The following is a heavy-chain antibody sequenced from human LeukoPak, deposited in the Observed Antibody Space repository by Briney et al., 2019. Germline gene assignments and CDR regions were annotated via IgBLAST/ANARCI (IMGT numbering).Heavy chain of an antibody. J-gene: IGHJ4*02. CDR3: AKGPNYDFWSGYYYYFDY. V-gene: IGHV3-23*01. CDR2: ISGSGGST. D-gene: IGHD3-3*01. CDR1: GFTFSSYA. Sequence: GGSLRLSCAASGFTFSSYAMSWVRQAPGKGLEWVSAISGSGGSTYYADSVKGRFTISRDNSKNTLYLQMNSLRAEDTAVYYCAKGPNYDFWSGYYYYFDYRGQGTLVTVSS.